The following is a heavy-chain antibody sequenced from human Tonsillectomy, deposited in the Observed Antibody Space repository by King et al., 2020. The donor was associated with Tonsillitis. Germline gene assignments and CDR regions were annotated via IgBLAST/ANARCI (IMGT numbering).Heavy chain of an antibody. V-gene: IGHV3-48*01. Sequence: VQLVESGGGLVQPGGSLRLSCAASGFTFNIYSINWVRQAPGRGLEWISYISSSSSSIYYADSVKGRFTISRDNAKNSLYLQMNSLRAEDTAVYHCARGATTGRGAFDIWGQGTMVTVSP. CDR2: ISSSSSSI. CDR3: ARGATTGRGAFDI. D-gene: IGHD1-26*01. CDR1: GFTFNIYS. J-gene: IGHJ3*02.